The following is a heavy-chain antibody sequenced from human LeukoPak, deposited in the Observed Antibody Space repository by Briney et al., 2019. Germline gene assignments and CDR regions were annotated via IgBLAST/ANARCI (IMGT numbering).Heavy chain of an antibody. CDR2: IYYSGST. Sequence: SETLSLTSTVSGGSVSGGSYYWSWIRQPPGKGLEWIGYIYYSGSTNYSPSLKSRVTISVDTSKNQFSLKLTSVTAADTAVYYCASVRSGRYYFDYWGQGTLVTVSS. CDR3: ASVRSGRYYFDY. CDR1: GGSVSGGSYY. V-gene: IGHV4-61*01. J-gene: IGHJ4*02. D-gene: IGHD5-24*01.